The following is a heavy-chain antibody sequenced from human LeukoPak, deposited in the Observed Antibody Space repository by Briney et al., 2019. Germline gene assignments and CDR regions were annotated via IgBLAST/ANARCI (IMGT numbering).Heavy chain of an antibody. Sequence: ASVKVSCKASGYTFTGYYMHWVRQAPGQGLEWMGWINPNRAGTNYAQKFQCRVTKTRDASISTAYMELGRLRSDDTARYYCARSHDFWIGYIDYWGQGTLVTGSS. J-gene: IGHJ4*02. V-gene: IGHV1-2*02. CDR3: ARSHDFWIGYIDY. CDR2: INPNRAGT. CDR1: GYTFTGYY. D-gene: IGHD3-3*01.